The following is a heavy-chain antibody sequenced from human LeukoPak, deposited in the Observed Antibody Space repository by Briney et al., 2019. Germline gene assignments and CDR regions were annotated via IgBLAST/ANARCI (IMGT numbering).Heavy chain of an antibody. CDR3: ARPYDRGLTYYYYYMDV. CDR2: IYSGGST. CDR1: GFTVSSNY. Sequence: GGSLRLSCAASGFTVSSNYMSSARQAPGKGLEWVSVIYSGGSTYYADSVKGRFTISRDISKNTVYLQMNSLRAEDTAVYYCARPYDRGLTYYYYYMDVWGKGTTVTVSS. V-gene: IGHV3-53*01. D-gene: IGHD3-22*01. J-gene: IGHJ6*03.